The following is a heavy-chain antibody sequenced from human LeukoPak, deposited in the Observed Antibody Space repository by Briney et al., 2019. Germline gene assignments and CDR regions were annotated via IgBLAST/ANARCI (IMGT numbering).Heavy chain of an antibody. J-gene: IGHJ4*02. D-gene: IGHD3-22*01. Sequence: PSETLSLTCTVSGGSISSYYWSWIRQPAGKGLEWIGRIYTSGSTNYNPSLKSRVTMSVDTSKNQFSLKLSSVTAADTAVYYCARRAYYYDSSGYYNYFDYWGQGTLVTVSS. V-gene: IGHV4-4*07. CDR3: ARRAYYYDSSGYYNYFDY. CDR2: IYTSGST. CDR1: GGSISSYY.